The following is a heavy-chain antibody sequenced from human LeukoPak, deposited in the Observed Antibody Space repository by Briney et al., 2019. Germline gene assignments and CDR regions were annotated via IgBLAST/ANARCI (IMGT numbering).Heavy chain of an antibody. D-gene: IGHD2-8*01. Sequence: SETLSLTCTVSGGSISSYYWSWIRQPPGKGLEWIGYIYTSGSTNYNPSLKSRVTISVDTSKNQFSLKLSSVTAADTAVYYCARGLFGVRSLKLDYWGQGTLVTVSS. CDR2: IYTSGST. J-gene: IGHJ4*02. CDR1: GGSISSYY. V-gene: IGHV4-4*09. CDR3: ARGLFGVRSLKLDY.